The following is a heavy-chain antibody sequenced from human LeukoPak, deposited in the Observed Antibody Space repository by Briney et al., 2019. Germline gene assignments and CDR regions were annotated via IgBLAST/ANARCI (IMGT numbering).Heavy chain of an antibody. CDR2: IIPILAIA. CDR1: GGTFSSYT. V-gene: IGHV1-69*02. Sequence: SVKVSCKASGGTFSSYTISWVRQAPGQGLEWMGRIIPILAIANYAQKFQGRVTITADKSTSTAYMELSSLRSEDTAVYYCARGYCSGRSCYSLDYWGQGTLVTVSS. D-gene: IGHD2-15*01. CDR3: ARGYCSGRSCYSLDY. J-gene: IGHJ4*02.